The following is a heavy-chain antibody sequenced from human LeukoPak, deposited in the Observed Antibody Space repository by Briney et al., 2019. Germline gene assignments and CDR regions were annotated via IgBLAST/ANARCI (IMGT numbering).Heavy chain of an antibody. CDR3: AKDERNWNYNLASQTYD. D-gene: IGHD1-7*01. CDR2: IYSGGST. J-gene: IGHJ4*02. CDR1: GFTFSDYF. V-gene: IGHV3-53*01. Sequence: GGSLRLSCAASGFTFSDYFMSWIRQATGKGLEWVSVIYSGGSTYYADSVKGRFTIFRDNSKNTLYLQMNSLRAEDTAVYYCAKDERNWNYNLASQTYDWGQGTLLTVSS.